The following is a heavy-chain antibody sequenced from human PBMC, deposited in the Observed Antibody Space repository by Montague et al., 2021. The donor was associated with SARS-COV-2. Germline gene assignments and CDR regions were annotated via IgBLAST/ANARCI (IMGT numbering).Heavy chain of an antibody. CDR1: GDSISTYY. CDR3: ARGGATYYYDTSGYVNAFDT. Sequence: SETLSLTCTVSGDSISTYYWSWIRQPPGKGLEWIGYIYYNGYTNYNPSRKSRVTISVDTSKNQFSLRLGSVTAADTAVYFCARGGATYYYDTSGYVNAFDTWGQGTMVTVSS. CDR2: IYYNGYT. J-gene: IGHJ3*02. D-gene: IGHD3-22*01. V-gene: IGHV4-59*01.